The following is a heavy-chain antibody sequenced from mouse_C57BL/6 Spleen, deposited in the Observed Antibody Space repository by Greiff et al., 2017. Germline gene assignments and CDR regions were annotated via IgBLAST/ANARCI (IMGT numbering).Heavy chain of an antibody. V-gene: IGHV1-26*01. Sequence: VQLQQSGPELVKPGASVKISCKASGYTFTDYYMNWVKQSHGKSLEWIGDINPNNGGTSYNQKFKGKATLTVDKSSSTAYMELRSLTSEDSAVYYCARGLRTLFDYWGQGTTLTVSS. CDR2: INPNNGGT. J-gene: IGHJ2*01. D-gene: IGHD1-1*01. CDR3: ARGLRTLFDY. CDR1: GYTFTDYY.